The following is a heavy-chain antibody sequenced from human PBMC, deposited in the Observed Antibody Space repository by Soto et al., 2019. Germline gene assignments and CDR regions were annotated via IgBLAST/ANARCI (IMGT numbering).Heavy chain of an antibody. J-gene: IGHJ4*02. CDR2: ISSSGSTI. Sequence: PGGSLRLSCAASGFTFSDYYMSWIRQAPGKGLEWVSYISSSGSTIYYADSVKGRFTISRDNAKNSLYLQMNSLRAEDTAVYYCARVRGNLGELSQYKPYFDYWGQGTLVTVSS. V-gene: IGHV3-11*01. CDR3: ARVRGNLGELSQYKPYFDY. CDR1: GFTFSDYY. D-gene: IGHD3-16*02.